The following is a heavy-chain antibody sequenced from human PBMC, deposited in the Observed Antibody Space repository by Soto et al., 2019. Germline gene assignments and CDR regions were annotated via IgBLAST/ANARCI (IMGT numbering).Heavy chain of an antibody. CDR2: IYYSGST. Sequence: PSETLSLTCTVSGGSISSGGYYWSWIRQHPGKGLEWIGYIYYSGSTYYNPSLKSRVTISVDTSKNQFSLKLSSVTAADTAVYYCARDTRDAWFDYWGQGTLVTVSS. V-gene: IGHV4-31*03. D-gene: IGHD3-16*01. CDR3: ARDTRDAWFDY. J-gene: IGHJ4*02. CDR1: GGSISSGGYY.